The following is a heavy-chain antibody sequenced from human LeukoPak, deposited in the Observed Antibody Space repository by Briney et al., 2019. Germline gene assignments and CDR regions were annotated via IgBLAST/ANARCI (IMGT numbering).Heavy chain of an antibody. J-gene: IGHJ4*02. CDR1: GFTVSSNY. V-gene: IGHV3-66*03. D-gene: IGHD3-22*01. CDR2: IYSCGST. CDR3: AREKGYYDSSGYCLDY. Sequence: GGSLRLSCAASGFTVSSNYMSWVRQAPGKGLEWVSVIYSCGSTYYADSVKGRFTISRDNSKNTLYLQMNSLRAEDTAVYYCAREKGYYDSSGYCLDYWGQGTLVTVSS.